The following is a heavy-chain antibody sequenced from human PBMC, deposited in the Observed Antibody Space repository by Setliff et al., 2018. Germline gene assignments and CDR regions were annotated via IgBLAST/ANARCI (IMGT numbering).Heavy chain of an antibody. CDR2: ISARTGLT. D-gene: IGHD5-18*01. V-gene: IGHV3-23*01. CDR1: GFTFSSYT. Sequence: GGSLRLSCEASGFTFSSYTMTWVRQAPGEGLEWVSGISARTGLTYYADSVKGRFTMSRDISKNTVYLHMTGLRAEDTAMYYCAKRGDTRTFDYWGQGTLVTVSS. J-gene: IGHJ4*02. CDR3: AKRGDTRTFDY.